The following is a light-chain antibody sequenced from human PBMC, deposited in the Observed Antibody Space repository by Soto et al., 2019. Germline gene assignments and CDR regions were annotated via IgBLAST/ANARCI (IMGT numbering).Light chain of an antibody. CDR2: GAS. CDR1: QSISSS. J-gene: IGKJ1*01. V-gene: IGKV3-15*01. Sequence: EIVMTQSPATLSVSPGERATLSCRASQSISSSLVWYQQIPGQAPRLLIYGASTRATGIPARFSGSGSGTEFTLTISSLQSEDFAVYYCQQYNKWPPTFGQGTKVEIK. CDR3: QQYNKWPPT.